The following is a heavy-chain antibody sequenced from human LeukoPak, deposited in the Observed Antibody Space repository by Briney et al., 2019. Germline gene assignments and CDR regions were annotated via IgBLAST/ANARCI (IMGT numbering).Heavy chain of an antibody. J-gene: IGHJ5*02. CDR2: ISSSSSYI. CDR1: GFTASSNY. Sequence: GGSLRLSCAASGFTASSNYMSWVRQAPGKGLEWVSSISSSSSYIYYADSVKGRFTISRDNAKNSLYLQMNSLRAEDTAVYYCARPPMVGANGWFDPWGQGTLVTVSS. V-gene: IGHV3-21*01. CDR3: ARPPMVGANGWFDP. D-gene: IGHD1-26*01.